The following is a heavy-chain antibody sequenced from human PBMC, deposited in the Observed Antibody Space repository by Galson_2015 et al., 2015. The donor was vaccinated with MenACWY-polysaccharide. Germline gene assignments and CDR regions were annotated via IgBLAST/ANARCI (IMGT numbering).Heavy chain of an antibody. CDR2: LTTPPGTP. CDR1: GYWFTGPS. D-gene: IGHD3-3*02. CDR3: VRDEGRVHFKI. V-gene: IGHV7-4-1*02. Sequence: SVKVSCKAHGYWFTGPSINWARPAPGRPLERLGRLTTPPGTPTHPPPSTGPFAFPLDASVTTTYLQINSLEAGDTAVYFCVRDEGRVHFKIWGQGTLVTVSS. J-gene: IGHJ4*02.